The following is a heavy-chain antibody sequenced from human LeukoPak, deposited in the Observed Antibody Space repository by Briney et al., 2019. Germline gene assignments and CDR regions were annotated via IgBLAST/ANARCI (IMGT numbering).Heavy chain of an antibody. CDR2: IYYSGST. CDR3: ASTRGYRYGHGMDV. Sequence: SGTLSLTCTVSGGSISSYYWSWIRQPPGKGLEWIGYIYYSGSTNYNPSPTSRVTISVDTSNTKFSLNLNSVAAAETAGYYCASTRGYRYGHGMDVWGQGTTVTVSS. CDR1: GGSISSYY. D-gene: IGHD5-18*01. V-gene: IGHV4-59*01. J-gene: IGHJ6*02.